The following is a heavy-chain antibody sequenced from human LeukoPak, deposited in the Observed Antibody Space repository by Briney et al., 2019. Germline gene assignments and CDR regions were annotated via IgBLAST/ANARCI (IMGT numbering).Heavy chain of an antibody. V-gene: IGHV1-2*04. D-gene: IGHD3-10*01. J-gene: IGHJ4*02. Sequence: GASVKVSCKASGYTFTGYYMHWVRQAPGQGLEWMGWINPNSGGTNYAQKFQGWVTMTRDTSISTAYMELSRLRSDDTAVYYCARGLWFGDGGVVPLYYFDYWGQGTLVTVSS. CDR3: ARGLWFGDGGVVPLYYFDY. CDR2: INPNSGGT. CDR1: GYTFTGYY.